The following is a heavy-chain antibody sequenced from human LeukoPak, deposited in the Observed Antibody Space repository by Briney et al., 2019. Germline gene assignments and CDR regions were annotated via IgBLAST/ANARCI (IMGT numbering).Heavy chain of an antibody. CDR3: ARGGTRGLRYYYYYYMDV. Sequence: ASVKVSCKASGYTFTSYYMHWVRQAPGQGLEWMGIINPSGGSTSYAQKFQGRVTMTRDMSTSTVYMELSSLRSEDTAVYYCARGGTRGLRYYYYYYMDVWGKGTTVTVSS. CDR1: GYTFTSYY. D-gene: IGHD2-2*01. V-gene: IGHV1-46*01. CDR2: INPSGGST. J-gene: IGHJ6*03.